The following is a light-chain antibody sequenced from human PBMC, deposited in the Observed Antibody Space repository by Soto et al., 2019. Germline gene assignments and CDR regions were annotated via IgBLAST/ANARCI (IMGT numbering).Light chain of an antibody. CDR3: QQYGRSPPFT. CDR1: QSVSSTY. V-gene: IGKV3-20*01. J-gene: IGKJ2*01. Sequence: IVLTQSPGTLSLSPGERATLSCRASQSVSSTYMAWYQQNPGQAPRLLIYGASSRATGIPDRFSGSGSGTDLTITISRLEPEDFAVYFCQQYGRSPPFTFGQGTKVEIK. CDR2: GAS.